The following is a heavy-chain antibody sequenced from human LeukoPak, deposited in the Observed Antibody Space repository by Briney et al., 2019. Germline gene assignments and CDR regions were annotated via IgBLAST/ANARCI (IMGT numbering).Heavy chain of an antibody. Sequence: GGSLRLSCAASGFTFSSYAMHWVRQAPGKGLEYVSAISSNGGSTYYANSVKGRFTISRDNSKNTLYLQMGSLRTDDMAVYYCARADSRGEGDIGGYYPWGQGTLVTVSS. J-gene: IGHJ5*02. CDR3: ARADSRGEGDIGGYYP. V-gene: IGHV3-64*01. CDR2: ISSNGGST. D-gene: IGHD1-26*01. CDR1: GFTFSSYA.